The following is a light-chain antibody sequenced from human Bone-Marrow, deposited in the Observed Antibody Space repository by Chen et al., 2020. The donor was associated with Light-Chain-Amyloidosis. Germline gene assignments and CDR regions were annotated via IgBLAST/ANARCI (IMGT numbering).Light chain of an antibody. CDR3: SSYGTTYV. CDR2: EDD. Sequence: HSALTQPASVSGSPGQSIIISCTETNNDVGNYNFVSWYQQQPGKAPRLVMYEDDKRPSEVPSRFSASKSGNTASLTISGLQPEDEADYYCSSYGTTYVFGSGTTVTVL. J-gene: IGLJ1*01. V-gene: IGLV2-14*02. CDR1: NNDVGNYNF.